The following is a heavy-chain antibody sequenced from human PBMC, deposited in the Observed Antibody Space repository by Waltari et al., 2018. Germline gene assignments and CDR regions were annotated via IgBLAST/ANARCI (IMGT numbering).Heavy chain of an antibody. CDR3: ARDPEVAIFGVGYFDY. D-gene: IGHD3-3*01. J-gene: IGHJ4*02. CDR1: GGSISSSSYY. CDR2: IYYSGRT. V-gene: IGHV4-39*07. Sequence: QLQLQESGPGLVKPSETLSLTCTVTGGSISSSSYYWGWIRQPPGKGLEWIGSIYYSGRTYYNPSLKSRVTISVDTSKNQFSLKLSSVTAADTAVYYCARDPEVAIFGVGYFDYWGQGTLVTVSS.